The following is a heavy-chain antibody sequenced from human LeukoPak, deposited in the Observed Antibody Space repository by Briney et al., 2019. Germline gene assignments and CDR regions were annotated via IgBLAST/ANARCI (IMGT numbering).Heavy chain of an antibody. V-gene: IGHV3-33*01. J-gene: IGHJ4*02. D-gene: IGHD3-22*01. Sequence: GGSLRLSCIASGFTFSNYGMHWVRQAPGKGLEWVAVMWGEGSKKHYGDVVKGRFTNCRDNCKNTLYLQMNSLRAEETAVYYCARDPPDDSRGHFSLDHWGQGTLVTVST. CDR2: MWGEGSKK. CDR3: ARDPPDDSRGHFSLDH. CDR1: GFTFSNYG.